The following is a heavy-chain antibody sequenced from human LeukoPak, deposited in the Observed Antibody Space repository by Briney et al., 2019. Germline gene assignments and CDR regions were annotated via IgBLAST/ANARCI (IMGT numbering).Heavy chain of an antibody. CDR1: GGSISSYY. J-gene: IGHJ4*02. D-gene: IGHD2-21*02. V-gene: IGHV4-59*01. CDR3: ARDLLCGGDCYTNY. Sequence: SETLSLTCTVSGGSISSYYWSWIRQPPGKGLEWIGYIYYSGSTNYNPSLKSRVTISVDTSKNQFSLKLSSVTAADTAVYYCARDLLCGGDCYTNYWGQGTLVTVSS. CDR2: IYYSGST.